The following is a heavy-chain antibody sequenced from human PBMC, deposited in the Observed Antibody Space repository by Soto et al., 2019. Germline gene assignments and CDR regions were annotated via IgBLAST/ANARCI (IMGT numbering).Heavy chain of an antibody. V-gene: IGHV4-4*02. J-gene: IGHJ4*02. CDR3: ARDRPRYEPDY. CDR1: GDSISNINW. D-gene: IGHD3-3*01. Sequence: PSETLSLTCAVSGDSISNINWWSWVRQPPGKGLEWIGDISPGGNTNYNPSLKSRAFISVDTAKNQFSLELTSVTAADTAVYYCARDRPRYEPDYWGQGALVTVSS. CDR2: ISPGGNT.